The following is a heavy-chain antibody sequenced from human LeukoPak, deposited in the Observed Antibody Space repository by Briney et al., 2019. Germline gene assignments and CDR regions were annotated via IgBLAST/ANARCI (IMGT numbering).Heavy chain of an antibody. V-gene: IGHV1-69*04. CDR1: GGTFSSYA. Sequence: ASVKVSCKASGGTFSSYAISWVRQAPGQGLEWMGRIIPILGIANYAQKFQGRVTITADKSTSTAYMELSSLRSEDTAVYYCARLTVTNAAFDIWGQGTMVTVSS. CDR2: IIPILGIA. D-gene: IGHD4-17*01. J-gene: IGHJ3*02. CDR3: ARLTVTNAAFDI.